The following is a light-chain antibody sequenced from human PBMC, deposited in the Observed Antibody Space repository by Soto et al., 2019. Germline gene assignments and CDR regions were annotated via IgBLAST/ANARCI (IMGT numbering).Light chain of an antibody. J-gene: IGKJ1*01. CDR2: DAS. Sequence: SVLTQSPGTLSLSPGKRATLSCRTSQTVSSTFLAWYQQKPGQAPRLLIYDASSRAGGSAGRLSGSGYGTNFTLTIISLGAEDFAVYYCQQRSNWPPGTFGQGTKVDI. CDR3: QQRSNWPPGT. V-gene: IGKV3D-20*02. CDR1: QTVSSTF.